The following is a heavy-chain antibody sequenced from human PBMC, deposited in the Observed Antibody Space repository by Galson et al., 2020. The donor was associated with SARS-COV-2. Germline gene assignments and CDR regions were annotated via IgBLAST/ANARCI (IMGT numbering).Heavy chain of an antibody. J-gene: IGHJ4*02. CDR1: GFTFSSHA. CDR3: ARDHLTGGIAPGGCFGF. V-gene: IGHV3-33*01. Sequence: GESLNISCASSGFTFSSHAMHWVRQAPGKGLEWVEVIWYDGRDKYYSDSVKGRFTISRDNSKSTLFLQMDSLRAEDTAVYYCARDHLTGGIAPGGCFGFWGQGTVVTVS. CDR2: IWYDGRDK. D-gene: IGHD6-13*01.